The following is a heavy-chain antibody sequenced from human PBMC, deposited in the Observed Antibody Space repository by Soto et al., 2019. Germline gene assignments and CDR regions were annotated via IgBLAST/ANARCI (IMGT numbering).Heavy chain of an antibody. D-gene: IGHD3-9*01. J-gene: IGHJ4*02. Sequence: GASVKVSCRASGYTFTSYGIIWVRQAPGQGLEWMGIINPSGGSTSYAQKFQGRVTMTRDTSTSTVYMELSSLRSEDTAVYYCARVKGVLTGYYTNIRGHYFDYWGQGTLVTVSS. CDR1: GYTFTSYG. V-gene: IGHV1-46*03. CDR2: INPSGGST. CDR3: ARVKGVLTGYYTNIRGHYFDY.